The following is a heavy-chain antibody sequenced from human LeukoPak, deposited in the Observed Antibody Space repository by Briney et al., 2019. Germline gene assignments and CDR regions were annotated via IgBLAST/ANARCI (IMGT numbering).Heavy chain of an antibody. J-gene: IGHJ3*02. CDR2: MNTNSGNT. CDR1: GSTFTSYN. D-gene: IGHD3-3*01. Sequence: ASVDVSCKATGSTFTSYNNNWVRQPHGQGLEWMGWMNTNSGNTGYAQKIQGSVTITRNTSITTAYMELSSLRAEDTAVYYGARSPFVTSFGVVRAFDIWGQGTMVTVSS. CDR3: ARSPFVTSFGVVRAFDI. V-gene: IGHV1-8*03.